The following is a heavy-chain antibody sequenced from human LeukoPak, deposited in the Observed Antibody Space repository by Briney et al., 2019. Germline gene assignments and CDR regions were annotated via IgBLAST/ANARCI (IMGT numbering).Heavy chain of an antibody. D-gene: IGHD3-10*01. CDR1: GFPFSSYW. CDR3: AKDLGSGDTRDYYYMDV. V-gene: IGHV3-74*01. J-gene: IGHJ6*03. CDR2: INSDWSST. Sequence: PGGSLRLSCAASGFPFSSYWMHLVRPAPGKGLGLVSRINSDWSSTSYADSVKGRFTISRDNAKNTLYLQMNSLRAEDTAVYYCAKDLGSGDTRDYYYMDVWGKGTTVTVSS.